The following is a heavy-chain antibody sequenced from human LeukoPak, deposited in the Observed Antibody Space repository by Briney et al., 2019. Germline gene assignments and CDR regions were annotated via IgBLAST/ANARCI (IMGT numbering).Heavy chain of an antibody. Sequence: GRSLRLSCAASGFTFSSYAMHWVRQAPGKGLEWVAVISYDGSNKYYADSVKGRFTISRDNSKNTLYLQMNSLRAEDTAVYYCARDVDTAMDYWGQGTLVTVSS. D-gene: IGHD5-18*01. V-gene: IGHV3-30-3*01. CDR1: GFTFSSYA. CDR2: ISYDGSNK. J-gene: IGHJ4*02. CDR3: ARDVDTAMDY.